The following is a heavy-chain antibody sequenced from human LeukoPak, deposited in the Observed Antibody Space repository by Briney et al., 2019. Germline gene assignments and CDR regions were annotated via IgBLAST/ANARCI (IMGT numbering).Heavy chain of an antibody. CDR1: GGSISSGGYY. CDR2: IYYSGST. D-gene: IGHD3-3*01. J-gene: IGHJ4*02. V-gene: IGHV4-31*03. CDR3: ARDNDFWSGYYSFDF. Sequence: SQTLSLTCTVSGGSISSGGYYWSWIRQHPGKGLEWIGYIYYSGSTSYNPSLQSRVTISIDTSKNQFSLKLSSVTAADTAVYYCARDNDFWSGYYSFDFWGRGTLVTVSS.